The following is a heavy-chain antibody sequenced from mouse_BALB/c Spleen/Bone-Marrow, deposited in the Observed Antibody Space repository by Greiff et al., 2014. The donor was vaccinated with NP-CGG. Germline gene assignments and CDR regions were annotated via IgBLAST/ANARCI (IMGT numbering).Heavy chain of an antibody. CDR3: ARGEDYGRGSWFAY. J-gene: IGHJ3*01. D-gene: IGHD2-4*01. CDR1: GYSFTGYF. V-gene: IGHV1-20*02. CDR2: INPYNGDT. Sequence: EVQLQQSGPELVKPGASVKISCKASGYSFTGYFMNWVMQSHGKSLEWIGRINPYNGDTFYNQKFKGKATLTVDKSSRTAHMELRSLASEDSAVYYCARGEDYGRGSWFAYWGQGTLVTVSA.